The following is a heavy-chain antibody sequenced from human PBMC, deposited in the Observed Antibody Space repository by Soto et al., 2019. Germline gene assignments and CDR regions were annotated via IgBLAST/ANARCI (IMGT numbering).Heavy chain of an antibody. CDR1: GFSLSTSGVG. D-gene: IGHD1-1*01. CDR3: AHRYNFGPFDY. J-gene: IGHJ4*02. V-gene: IGHV2-5*01. Sequence: SGPTLVNPTQTLTLTCTFSGFSLSTSGVGVNWFRQPPGKALEWLALIYWNDDKRYSPPLKSRLTITKDTSKNQVVLTMANMDPVDTATYYCAHRYNFGPFDYWGQGTLVTVSS. CDR2: IYWNDDK.